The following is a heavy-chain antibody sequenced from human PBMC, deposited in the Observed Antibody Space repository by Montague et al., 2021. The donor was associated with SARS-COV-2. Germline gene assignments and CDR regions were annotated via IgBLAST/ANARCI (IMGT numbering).Heavy chain of an antibody. CDR1: GGSISSDSYY. D-gene: IGHD5-12*01. CDR3: ARAVIYGGYAFAYFDF. J-gene: IGHJ4*02. Sequence: TLSLTCTVSGGSISSDSYYWSWIRQLAGKGLEWIGRVYTTGSTNYNPSLKSRVTISGDTSRNQFSLRLTSVTAADTAMYYCARAVIYGGYAFAYFDFWGQGVLVTVSS. V-gene: IGHV4-61*02. CDR2: VYTTGST.